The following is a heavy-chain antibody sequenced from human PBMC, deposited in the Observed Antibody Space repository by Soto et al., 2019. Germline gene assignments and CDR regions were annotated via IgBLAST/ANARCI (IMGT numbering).Heavy chain of an antibody. CDR2: ITPVFGSV. D-gene: IGHD2-15*01. CDR1: GETFASYN. J-gene: IGHJ5*02. Sequence: QVRLIQSGPQVRKTGSSVRVSCEPSGETFASYNIAWVRQAPGQGLEWMGKITPVFGSVRYSQSFQGRLTITSGRSTGTSHMELSDLRLDDPAVYFCAREPLSIHAAGLAPWGQGTLVTVS. V-gene: IGHV1-69*08. CDR3: AREPLSIHAAGLAP.